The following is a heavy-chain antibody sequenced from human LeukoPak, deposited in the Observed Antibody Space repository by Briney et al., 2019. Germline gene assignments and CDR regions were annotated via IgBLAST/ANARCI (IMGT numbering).Heavy chain of an antibody. Sequence: GGSLRLSCAASGFTFSTYWMHWVRQAPGEGPVWVSRINPDGSTTTYADSVKGRFTISRDNAKNTLYLQMNSLIAEDTAVYYCARVRVGAYDFEYWGQGALVTVSS. CDR2: INPDGSTT. CDR1: GFTFSTYW. J-gene: IGHJ4*02. V-gene: IGHV3-74*01. D-gene: IGHD3-10*01. CDR3: ARVRVGAYDFEY.